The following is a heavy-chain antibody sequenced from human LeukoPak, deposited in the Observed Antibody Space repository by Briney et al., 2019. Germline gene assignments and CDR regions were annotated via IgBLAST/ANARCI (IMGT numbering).Heavy chain of an antibody. Sequence: GRSLRLSCAASGFTFSSYSMNWVRQAPGKGLEWVSYISSSSSPIYYGDSVKGRFTISRDNDKNSLYLQMNSLGAEDTAVYYCARDGGYVKSDYWGQGTLVTVSS. J-gene: IGHJ4*02. CDR1: GFTFSSYS. D-gene: IGHD5-12*01. CDR3: ARDGGYVKSDY. V-gene: IGHV3-48*01. CDR2: ISSSSSPI.